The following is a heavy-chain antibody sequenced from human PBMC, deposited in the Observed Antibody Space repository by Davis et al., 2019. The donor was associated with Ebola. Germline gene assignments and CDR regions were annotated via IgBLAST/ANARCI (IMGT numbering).Heavy chain of an antibody. V-gene: IGHV4-39*07. CDR1: GGSISSSSYY. CDR2: INHSGST. J-gene: IGHJ4*02. CDR3: ARGGGSGWYIDY. D-gene: IGHD6-19*01. Sequence: MPSETLSLTCTVPGGSISSSSYYWGWIRQPPGKGLEWIGEINHSGSTNYNPSLKSRVTISVDTSKNQFSLKLKSVTAADTAVYYCARGGGSGWYIDYWGRGTLVAVSS.